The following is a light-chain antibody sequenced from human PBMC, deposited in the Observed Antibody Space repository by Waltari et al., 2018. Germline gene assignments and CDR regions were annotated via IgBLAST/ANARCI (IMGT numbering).Light chain of an antibody. CDR1: QSISSY. CDR2: AAS. Sequence: DIQMTQSPSSLSASVGERVTIPCRASQSISSYLNWNQQKPGKAPKLLIYAASNLQSGVPSRFSGSGSGTDFTLTISSLQPEDFATYYCQQSYNTPWTFGQGTKVEIK. V-gene: IGKV1-39*01. J-gene: IGKJ1*01. CDR3: QQSYNTPWT.